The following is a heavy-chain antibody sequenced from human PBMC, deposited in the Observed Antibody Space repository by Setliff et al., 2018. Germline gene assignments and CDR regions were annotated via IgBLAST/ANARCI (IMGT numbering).Heavy chain of an antibody. CDR2: IDHSGRT. V-gene: IGHV4-38-2*01. CDR1: NFSVNSGYT. Sequence: SETLSLTCAVSNFSVNSGYTWGWIRQPPEERLEWIGEIDHSGRTKYNPSLKGRVTISVDTSKNQFSLRLSSVTAADTAVYYCRFWSGYLKNDFWGQGTLVTVSS. D-gene: IGHD3-3*01. J-gene: IGHJ4*02. CDR3: RFWSGYLKNDF.